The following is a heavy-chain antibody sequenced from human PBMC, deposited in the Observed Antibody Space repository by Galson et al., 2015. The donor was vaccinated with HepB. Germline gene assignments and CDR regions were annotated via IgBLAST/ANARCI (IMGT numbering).Heavy chain of an antibody. D-gene: IGHD2-2*01. J-gene: IGHJ6*03. V-gene: IGHV1-69*13. CDR2: IIPIFGTA. Sequence: SVKVSCKASGGTFSSYAISWVRQAPGQGLEWMGGIIPIFGTANYAQKFQGRVTITADESTSTAYMELSSLRSEDTAVYYCARGVVVPAAPQFYYYYMDVWGKGTTVTVSS. CDR1: GGTFSSYA. CDR3: ARGVVVPAAPQFYYYYMDV.